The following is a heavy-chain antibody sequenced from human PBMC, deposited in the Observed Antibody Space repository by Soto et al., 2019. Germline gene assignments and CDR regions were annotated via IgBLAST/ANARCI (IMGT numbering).Heavy chain of an antibody. CDR3: AKGYDFWSGYPPYETLFDY. CDR2: ISGSGGST. J-gene: IGHJ4*02. V-gene: IGHV3-23*01. CDR1: GFTFSSYA. D-gene: IGHD3-3*01. Sequence: QAGGSLRLSCAASGFTFSSYAMSWVRQAPGKGLEWVSAISGSGGSTYYADSVKGRFTISRDNSKNTLYLQMNSLRAEDTAVYYCAKGYDFWSGYPPYETLFDYWGQGTLVTVSS.